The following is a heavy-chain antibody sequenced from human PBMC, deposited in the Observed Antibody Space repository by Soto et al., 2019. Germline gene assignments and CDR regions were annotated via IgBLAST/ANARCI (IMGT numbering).Heavy chain of an antibody. D-gene: IGHD1-26*01. J-gene: IGHJ5*02. CDR2: IYYSGST. CDR1: GGSISSGDYY. CDR3: ARTYSGSYAWFDP. Sequence: SETLSLTCTVSGGSISSGDYYWSWIRQPPGKGLEWIGYIYYSGSTYYNPSLKSRVTISVDTSKNQFSLKLSSVTAADTAVYFFARTYSGSYAWFDPWGQGTLVTVSS. V-gene: IGHV4-30-4*01.